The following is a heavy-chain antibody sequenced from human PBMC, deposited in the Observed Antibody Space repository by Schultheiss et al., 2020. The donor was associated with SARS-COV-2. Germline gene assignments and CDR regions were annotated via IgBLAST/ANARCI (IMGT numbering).Heavy chain of an antibody. V-gene: IGHV4-34*01. J-gene: IGHJ4*02. CDR1: GGSFSGNH. D-gene: IGHD6-13*01. Sequence: SETLSLTCAVYGGSFSGNHWSWIRQPPGKGLEWIGEINHSGSTNYNPSLKSRVTISVDTSKNQFSLKLSSVTAADTAVYYCARETGYSSSCYGYWGQGTLVTVSS. CDR2: INHSGST. CDR3: ARETGYSSSCYGY.